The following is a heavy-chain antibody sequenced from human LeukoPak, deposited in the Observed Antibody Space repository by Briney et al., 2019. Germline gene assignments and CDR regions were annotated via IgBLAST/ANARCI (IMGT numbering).Heavy chain of an antibody. CDR3: ARAKGRYCSGGSCYSGYYYYGMDV. Sequence: SETLSLTCTVSGGSISSYYWSWLRQPPGKGLEWVGYIYYSGSTNYNRSLKSRVTISVDTSKNQFSLKLSSVTAADTAVYYCARAKGRYCSGGSCYSGYYYYGMDVWGQGTTVTVSS. J-gene: IGHJ6*02. V-gene: IGHV4-59*01. CDR1: GGSISSYY. D-gene: IGHD2-15*01. CDR2: IYYSGST.